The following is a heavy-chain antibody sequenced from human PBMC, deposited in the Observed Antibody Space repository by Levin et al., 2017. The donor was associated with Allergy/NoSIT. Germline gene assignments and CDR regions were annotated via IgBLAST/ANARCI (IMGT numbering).Heavy chain of an antibody. J-gene: IGHJ2*01. V-gene: IGHV1-2*02. D-gene: IGHD4-17*01. CDR3: ASPLTTVTTGDYGYFDL. CDR2: INPNSGGT. Sequence: PGESLKISCKASGYTFTGYYMHWVRQAPGQGLEWMGWINPNSGGTNYAQKFQGRVTMTRDTSISTAYMELSRLRSDDTAVYYCASPLTTVTTGDYGYFDLWGRGTLVTVSS. CDR1: GYTFTGYY.